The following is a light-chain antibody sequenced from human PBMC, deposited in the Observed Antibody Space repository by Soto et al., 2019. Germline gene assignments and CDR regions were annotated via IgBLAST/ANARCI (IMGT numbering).Light chain of an antibody. CDR3: AAWDDSLNGPV. CDR1: SSNIGSNP. V-gene: IGLV1-44*01. J-gene: IGLJ3*02. Sequence: QSVLPQPPSASGTPGQRVTISCSGSSSNIGSNPVNWYQQLPGTAPKLVIYSNNQRPSGVPDRFSGSKSVTASLAISGLQSEDEADYYCAAWDDSLNGPVFGGGTKLTVL. CDR2: SNN.